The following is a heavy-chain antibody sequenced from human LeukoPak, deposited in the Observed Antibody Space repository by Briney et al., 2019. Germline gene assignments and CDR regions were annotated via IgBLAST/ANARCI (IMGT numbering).Heavy chain of an antibody. CDR1: GFTFSSYG. CDR2: IRYDGSNK. CDR3: ARAGPCSSWHQFDY. J-gene: IGHJ4*02. V-gene: IGHV3-30*02. D-gene: IGHD6-13*01. Sequence: QPGGSLRLSCAASGFTFSSYGMHWVRQAPGKGLEWVAFIRYDGSNKYYADSVKGRFTISRDNSKNTLYLQMNSLRAEETAVYYCARAGPCSSWHQFDYWGQGTLVTVSS.